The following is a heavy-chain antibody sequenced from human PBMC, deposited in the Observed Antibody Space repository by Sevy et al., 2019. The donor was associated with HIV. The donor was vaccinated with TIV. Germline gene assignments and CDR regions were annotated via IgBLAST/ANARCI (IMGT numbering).Heavy chain of an antibody. J-gene: IGHJ4*02. V-gene: IGHV4-59*01. CDR1: GGSISSYY. CDR3: ARGIEERWLHAKTYYFDY. CDR2: IYYSGST. Sequence: SETLSLTCTVSGGSISSYYWSWIRQPPGKGLEWIGYIYYSGSTNYNPSLKSRVTISVDTSKNQFSLKLGSVTAADTAVYYCARGIEERWLHAKTYYFDYWGQGTLVTVSS. D-gene: IGHD5-12*01.